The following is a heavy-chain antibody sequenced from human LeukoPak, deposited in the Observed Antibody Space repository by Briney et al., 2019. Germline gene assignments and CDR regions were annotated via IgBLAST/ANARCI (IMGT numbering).Heavy chain of an antibody. CDR3: ARSGYSSGWYSEGIGY. D-gene: IGHD6-19*01. CDR2: ISSSSSYI. Sequence: PGGSLRLSCAASGFTFSSYSMNWVRQAPGKGLEWVSSISSSSSYIYYADSMKGRFTISRDNAKNSLYLQMNSLRAEDTAVYYCARSGYSSGWYSEGIGYWGQGTLVTVSS. J-gene: IGHJ4*02. V-gene: IGHV3-21*01. CDR1: GFTFSSYS.